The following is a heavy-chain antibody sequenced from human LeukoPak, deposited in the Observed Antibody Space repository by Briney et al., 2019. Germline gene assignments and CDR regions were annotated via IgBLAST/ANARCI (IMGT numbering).Heavy chain of an antibody. CDR1: GFTVSSNY. J-gene: IGHJ6*03. CDR3: AGGEDSSSSSYYYYMDV. V-gene: IGHV3-66*02. D-gene: IGHD6-6*01. Sequence: GGSLRLSCAASGFTVSSNYMSWVRQAPGKGLGWVSVIYSGGSTYYADSVKGRFTISRDNSKNTLYLQMNSLRAEDTAVYYCAGGEDSSSSSYYYYMDVWGKGTTVTVSS. CDR2: IYSGGST.